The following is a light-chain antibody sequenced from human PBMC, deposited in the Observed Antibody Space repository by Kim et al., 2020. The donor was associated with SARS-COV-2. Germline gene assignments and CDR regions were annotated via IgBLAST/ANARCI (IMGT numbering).Light chain of an antibody. V-gene: IGLV3-21*04. J-gene: IGLJ3*02. CDR2: HDS. CDR1: NIGRKS. CDR3: QVWDSTRGQPL. Sequence: SYELTQPPSVSVAPGKTATITCGADNIGRKSAHWYQQKPGLAPVLVIYHDSDRPSGIPERFSGFNAVNTATLTISRVEAGDEADYSCQVWDSTRGQPLFG.